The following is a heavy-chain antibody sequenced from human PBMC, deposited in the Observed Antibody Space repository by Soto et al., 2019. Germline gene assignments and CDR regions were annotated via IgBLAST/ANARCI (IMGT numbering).Heavy chain of an antibody. D-gene: IGHD1-1*01. CDR1: GFTIRGKKY. CDR2: LYDLDGT. V-gene: IGHV3-53*01. J-gene: IGHJ3*01. Sequence: DVQLVESGAGLIQPGESLRLSCAAFGFTIRGKKYVAWVRQAPGKGLEWVSALYDLDGTFYAASVKGRFTTSSDSSKTTVYLQMNDLRPDDTAVYYCATWHEREHAYDVWGQGTTVTVSS. CDR3: ATWHEREHAYDV.